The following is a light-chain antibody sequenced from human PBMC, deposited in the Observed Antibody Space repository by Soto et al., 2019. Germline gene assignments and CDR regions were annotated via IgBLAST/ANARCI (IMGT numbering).Light chain of an antibody. CDR2: DAS. J-gene: IGKJ3*01. Sequence: EIVLTQSPATLSLSPGERATLSCRASQSVSSYLAWYQQXXXXXPRLLIYDASNRATGIPARFSGXGSGTDFTLTISSLEPEDFAVYYCQQRSNWPQFTFGPGTKVDIK. CDR1: QSVSSY. CDR3: QQRSNWPQFT. V-gene: IGKV3-11*01.